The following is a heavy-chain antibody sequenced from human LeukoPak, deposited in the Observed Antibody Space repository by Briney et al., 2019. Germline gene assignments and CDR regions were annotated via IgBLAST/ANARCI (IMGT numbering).Heavy chain of an antibody. Sequence: GGSLRLSCAASGFTFSSYAMHWVRQAPGQGLEYVSGISTNGGSTYYANSVKGRFTISRDNSENTLYLQMGSLRAEDMAVYYCARGFYFEARLDYWGQGTLVTVSS. V-gene: IGHV3-64*01. J-gene: IGHJ4*02. CDR2: ISTNGGST. CDR3: ARGFYFEARLDY. CDR1: GFTFSSYA. D-gene: IGHD3-9*01.